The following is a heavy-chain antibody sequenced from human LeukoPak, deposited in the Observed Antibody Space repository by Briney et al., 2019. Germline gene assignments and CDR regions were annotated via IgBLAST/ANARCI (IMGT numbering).Heavy chain of an antibody. J-gene: IGHJ6*03. CDR2: ISGSGGST. Sequence: QSGGSLRLSCAASGFTFSSYAMSWVRQAPGKGLEWVSAISGSGGSTYYADSVKGRFTISRDNSKNTLYLQMNSLRPEDTAVYYCLRYPGQGVRGYYMDVWGKGTTVTVSS. CDR3: LRYPGQGVRGYYMDV. V-gene: IGHV3-23*01. D-gene: IGHD2-15*01. CDR1: GFTFSSYA.